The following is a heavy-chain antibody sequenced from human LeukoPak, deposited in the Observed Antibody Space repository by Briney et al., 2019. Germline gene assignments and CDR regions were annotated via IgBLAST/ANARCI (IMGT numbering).Heavy chain of an antibody. CDR3: ARAYDYSNTIDY. J-gene: IGHJ4*02. V-gene: IGHV3-7*01. D-gene: IGHD4-11*01. CDR2: IKQDGSEK. Sequence: GGSLRVSCAASGFNFINFPMTWFRQAPGKGLEWVANIKQDGSEKYYVDSVNGRFTISRDNAKNSLYLQMNSLRAEDTALYYCARAYDYSNTIDYWGQGTLVTVSS. CDR1: GFNFINFP.